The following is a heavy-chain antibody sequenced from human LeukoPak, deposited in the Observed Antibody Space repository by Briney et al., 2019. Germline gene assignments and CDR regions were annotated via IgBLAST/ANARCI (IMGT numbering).Heavy chain of an antibody. V-gene: IGHV3-74*01. D-gene: IGHD3-16*02. CDR1: GFTFSSYW. CDR3: ARVWGVIPGGMDV. Sequence: PGGSLRLSCAASGFTFSSYWFHWVRQAPGKGLVWVSRINTDGTSTSYADSVKGRFTIARDNAKNSLYLEMNSLRAEDTAVYYCARVWGVIPGGMDVWGQGTTVTVSS. CDR2: INTDGTST. J-gene: IGHJ6*02.